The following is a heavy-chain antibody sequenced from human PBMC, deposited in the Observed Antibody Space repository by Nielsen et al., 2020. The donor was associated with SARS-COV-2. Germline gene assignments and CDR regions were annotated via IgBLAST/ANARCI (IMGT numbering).Heavy chain of an antibody. CDR2: IFYRGNT. V-gene: IGHV4-61*01. Sequence: SETLSLTCIVSGGSISTGSHYWSWIRQPPGKGLEWIGYIFYRGNTNYNPSLKSRVTISVDTSKNQFSLKLSSVTAADTAVYYCAREQWELRPQGFDYWGQGTLVTVSS. J-gene: IGHJ4*02. CDR1: GGSISTGSHY. CDR3: AREQWELRPQGFDY. D-gene: IGHD1-26*01.